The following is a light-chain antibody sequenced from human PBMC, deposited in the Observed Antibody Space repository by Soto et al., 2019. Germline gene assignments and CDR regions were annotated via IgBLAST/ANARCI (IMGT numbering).Light chain of an antibody. CDR2: DVS. J-gene: IGLJ3*02. CDR1: SSDVGGYKY. Sequence: QSALTQPASVSGSPGQSITISCTGTSSDVGGYKYVSWYQQHPGKAPKLMIYDVSNRPSGVSNRFSGSKSGNTASLIISGLKAEDEADYYCSSYTSSSTWVIGGGTKLTVL. CDR3: SSYTSSSTWV. V-gene: IGLV2-14*03.